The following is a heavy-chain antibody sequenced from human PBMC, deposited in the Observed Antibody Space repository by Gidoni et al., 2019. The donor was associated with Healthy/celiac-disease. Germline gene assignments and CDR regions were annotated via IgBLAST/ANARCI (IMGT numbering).Heavy chain of an antibody. V-gene: IGHV4-4*02. D-gene: IGHD2-15*01. CDR1: GGSISSSNW. Sequence: QVQLQESGPGLVKPSGTLSLTCAVSGGSISSSNWWSWVRRPPGKGLEWIGEIYHSGSTNYNPSLKSRVTISVDKSKNQFSLKLSSVTAADTAVYYCARGPDCSGGSCYNYFDYWGQGTLVTVSS. CDR2: IYHSGST. CDR3: ARGPDCSGGSCYNYFDY. J-gene: IGHJ4*02.